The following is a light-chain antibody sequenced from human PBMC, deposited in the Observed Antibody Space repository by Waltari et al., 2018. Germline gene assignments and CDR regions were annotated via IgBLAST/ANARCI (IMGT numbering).Light chain of an antibody. CDR3: QQYHESPPIT. CDR1: QSISSQ. Sequence: ILMTQSPATLSVSPGERPTLSCRASQSISSQLAWYQQKPGQTPRLLIYGASTRATGITGRFSGSGSGTEFTRTISSLQSEDFAVYFCQQYHESPPITFGPGTKVDIK. J-gene: IGKJ3*01. V-gene: IGKV3-15*01. CDR2: GAS.